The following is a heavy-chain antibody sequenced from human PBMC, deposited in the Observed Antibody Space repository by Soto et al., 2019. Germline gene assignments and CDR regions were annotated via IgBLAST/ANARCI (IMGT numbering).Heavy chain of an antibody. CDR1: GGSIHDYY. CDR2: IFYTGST. V-gene: IGHV4-59*01. D-gene: IGHD3-10*01. J-gene: IGHJ4*02. CDR3: ARVNRGGVDQ. Sequence: QVQLQESGPGLVKPSQTLSLTCTVSGGSIHDYYWVWIRQPPGKGLEWIGSIFYTGSTDYNPSLKSRVTPSPARSKSQFTRHLSFVTAADAAVYYCARVNRGGVDQWGQGARVTVP.